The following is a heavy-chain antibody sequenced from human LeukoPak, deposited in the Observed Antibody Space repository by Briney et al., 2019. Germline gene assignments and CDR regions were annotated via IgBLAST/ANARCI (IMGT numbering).Heavy chain of an antibody. D-gene: IGHD4-23*01. V-gene: IGHV3-30*18. CDR2: ISYDGSNK. CDR3: AKISAVTSDY. Sequence: GGSLRLSCAASGFTFSSYGMHWVRQAPGKGLEWVAVISYDGSNKYYADSVKGRFTISRDNSKNTLYLQMNSLRAEDTAVYYCAKISAVTSDYWGQGTLVTVSS. J-gene: IGHJ4*02. CDR1: GFTFSSYG.